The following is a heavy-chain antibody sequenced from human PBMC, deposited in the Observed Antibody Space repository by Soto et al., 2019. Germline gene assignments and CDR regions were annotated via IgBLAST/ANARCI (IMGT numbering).Heavy chain of an antibody. V-gene: IGHV3-21*01. Sequence: EVQLVESGGGLVKPGGSLRLSCVASGFTFSNYNMNWVRQAPGKGLEWVSHISGTSVYIHYADSVKGRFTISRDNAKNSVYLKMTSKRVEDTAVYYCGREGPLKPFSPGAQGALVTSSS. CDR2: ISGTSVYI. CDR1: GFTFSNYN. J-gene: IGHJ5*02. CDR3: GREGPLKPFSP.